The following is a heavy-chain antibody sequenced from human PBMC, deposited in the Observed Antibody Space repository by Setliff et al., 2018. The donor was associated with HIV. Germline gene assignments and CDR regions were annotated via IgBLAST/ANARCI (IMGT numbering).Heavy chain of an antibody. CDR3: ATSDYGGDSGHFQH. CDR2: LYPGDSDT. CDR1: GYSFTSHW. J-gene: IGHJ1*01. D-gene: IGHD2-21*02. Sequence: PGESLKISCRYYGYSFTSHWIGWVRQMPGKGLQWKGILYPGDSDTRYSPSFQGQVTISADKSISTSYLHWSSLKASDSGMYYCATSDYGGDSGHFQHWGQGTLVTVSS. V-gene: IGHV5-51*01.